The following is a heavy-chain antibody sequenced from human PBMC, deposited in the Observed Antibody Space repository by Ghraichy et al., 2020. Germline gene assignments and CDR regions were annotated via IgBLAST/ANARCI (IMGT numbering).Heavy chain of an antibody. V-gene: IGHV3-21*01. Sequence: GESLNISCAASGFSFSNSTMNWLRQAPGKGLEWVSSISRTSTYIYYADSVKGRFTISRDNAQNSLFLQMNSLRAEDTAVYYCARGRPITRLTYSYDWGQGTLVTVSS. J-gene: IGHJ4*02. D-gene: IGHD3-22*01. CDR3: ARGRPITRLTYSYD. CDR2: ISRTSTYI. CDR1: GFSFSNST.